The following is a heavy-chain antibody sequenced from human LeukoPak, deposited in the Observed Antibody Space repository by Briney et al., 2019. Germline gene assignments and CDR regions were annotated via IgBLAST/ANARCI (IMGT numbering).Heavy chain of an antibody. J-gene: IGHJ6*03. CDR2: TNPNSGNT. CDR1: GYTFTSYD. Sequence: ASVKVSCKASGYTFTSYDINWVRQATGQGLEWMGWTNPNSGNTGYAQKFQGRVTMTRNTSISTAYMELSSLRSEDTTVYYCARRITMVRGVIGSDYYYYMDVWGKGTTVTISS. D-gene: IGHD3-10*01. CDR3: ARRITMVRGVIGSDYYYYMDV. V-gene: IGHV1-8*01.